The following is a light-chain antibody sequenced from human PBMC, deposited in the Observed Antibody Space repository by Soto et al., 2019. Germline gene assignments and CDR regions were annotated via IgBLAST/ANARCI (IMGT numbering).Light chain of an antibody. Sequence: QSALTQPRSVSGSPGQSVTISCTGTSSDVGGYNYVSWYQQHPGKAPKLMIYDVSKRPSGVPDRFSGSKSGNTASLTISGLQAEDEAEYYCCSYAGSYTVVFGGGTKGTVL. CDR1: SSDVGGYNY. V-gene: IGLV2-11*01. CDR2: DVS. CDR3: CSYAGSYTVV. J-gene: IGLJ2*01.